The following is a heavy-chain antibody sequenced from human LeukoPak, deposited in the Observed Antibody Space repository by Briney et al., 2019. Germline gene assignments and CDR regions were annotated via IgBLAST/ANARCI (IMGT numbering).Heavy chain of an antibody. CDR2: IYYSGST. J-gene: IGHJ4*02. Sequence: SETLSLTCTVSGGSISSSSYYWGWIRQPPGKGLEWIGSIYYSGSTYYNPSLKSRVTISVDTSKNQFSLKLSSVTAADTAVYYCASPILDYYYDSSGYEFRGQGTLVTVSS. V-gene: IGHV4-39*01. CDR3: ASPILDYYYDSSGYEF. CDR1: GGSISSSSYY. D-gene: IGHD3-22*01.